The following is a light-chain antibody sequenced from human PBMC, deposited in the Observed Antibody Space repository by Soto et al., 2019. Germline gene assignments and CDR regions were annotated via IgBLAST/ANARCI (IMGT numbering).Light chain of an antibody. Sequence: DTQMTQSASTLAASVGDRVTITCRASQSISNWLAWYQQKPGKAPNLLVYFASTLRSGVPSRFSGSGSGTAFTLSIRSLQPDDFAPHYCQQSDTPPLTFGGGTKVEI. V-gene: IGKV1-5*03. CDR2: FAS. CDR3: QQSDTPPLT. CDR1: QSISNW. J-gene: IGKJ4*01.